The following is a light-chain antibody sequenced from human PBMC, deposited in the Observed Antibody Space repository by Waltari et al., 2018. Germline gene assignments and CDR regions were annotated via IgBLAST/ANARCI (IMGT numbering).Light chain of an antibody. Sequence: QSALTHPRSVSGSPGQSVTLSRTGTSSDVGGYNYVSWYQQHPGKAPKLMIYDVSKRPSGVPDRFSGSKSGNTASLTISGLQAEDEADYYCCSYAGSSYVFGTGTKVTVL. V-gene: IGLV2-11*01. CDR3: CSYAGSSYV. CDR1: SSDVGGYNY. J-gene: IGLJ1*01. CDR2: DVS.